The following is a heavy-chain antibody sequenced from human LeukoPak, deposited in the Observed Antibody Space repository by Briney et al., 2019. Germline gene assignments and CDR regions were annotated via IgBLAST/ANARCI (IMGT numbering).Heavy chain of an antibody. V-gene: IGHV4-59*01. CDR2: IYYSGST. CDR1: GGSISSYY. CDR3: ARVPYSNYGYYYYYMDV. Sequence: KPSETLSLTCTVSGGSISSYYWSWIRQLPGKGLEWIGYIYYSGSTNYNPSLKSRVTISVDTSKNQFSLKLSSVTAADTAVYYCARVPYSNYGYYYYYMDVWGKGTTVTVSS. J-gene: IGHJ6*03. D-gene: IGHD4-11*01.